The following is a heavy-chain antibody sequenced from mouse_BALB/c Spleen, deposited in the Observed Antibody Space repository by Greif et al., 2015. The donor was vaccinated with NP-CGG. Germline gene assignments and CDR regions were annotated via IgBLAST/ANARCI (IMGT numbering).Heavy chain of an antibody. CDR1: GYTFTSYN. J-gene: IGHJ2*01. CDR3: ARGGKDDY. V-gene: IGHV1-12*01. Sequence: LQESGAELVKPGASVKMSCKASGYTFTSYNMHWVKQTPGQGLEWIGAIYPGNGDTSYNQKFKGKATLTADKSSSTAYMQLSSLTSEDSAVYYCARGGKDDYWGQGTTLTVSS. CDR2: IYPGNGDT. D-gene: IGHD1-1*02.